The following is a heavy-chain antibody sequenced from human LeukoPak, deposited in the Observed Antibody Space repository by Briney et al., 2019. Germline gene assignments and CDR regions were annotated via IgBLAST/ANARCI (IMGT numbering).Heavy chain of an antibody. CDR2: IYPGDSDT. J-gene: IGHJ4*02. D-gene: IGHD6-19*01. CDR1: GYSFTGYW. CDR3: ARRSQWLVLDY. V-gene: IGHV5-51*01. Sequence: GESLKISCKGSGYSFTGYWIGWVRRMPGKGLEWMGIIYPGDSDTRYSPSFQGQVTISADKSISTAYLQWSSLKASDTAMYYCARRSQWLVLDYWGQGTLVTVSS.